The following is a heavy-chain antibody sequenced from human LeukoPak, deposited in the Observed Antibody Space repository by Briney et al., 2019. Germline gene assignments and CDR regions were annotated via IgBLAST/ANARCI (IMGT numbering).Heavy chain of an antibody. J-gene: IGHJ3*02. CDR3: ARADSSGPDAFDI. CDR1: GYTFTSYY. D-gene: IGHD3-22*01. CDR2: INPSGGST. V-gene: IGHV1-46*01. Sequence: ASVKVSCKASGYTFTSYYMHWVRQAPGQGLEWMGIINPSGGSTSYAQKFQGRVTMTRDMSTSTVYMELSSLRSEDTAVYYCARADSSGPDAFDIWGQGTMVTVSS.